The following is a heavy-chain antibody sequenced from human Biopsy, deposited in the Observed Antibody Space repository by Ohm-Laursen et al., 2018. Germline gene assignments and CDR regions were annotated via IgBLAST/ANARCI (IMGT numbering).Heavy chain of an antibody. Sequence: TLSLTCTVSDGSISSDYWSWIRQPPRKGLEWIGYISSRGSTNYNPSLRGRVTITVDTSKNQFSLKLTSVTAADTAVFFCARLYRLDDYWNDDPPDAFDVWGQGTMVTVSS. V-gene: IGHV4-59*01. CDR3: ARLYRLDDYWNDDPPDAFDV. CDR2: ISSRGST. J-gene: IGHJ3*01. D-gene: IGHD3-3*01. CDR1: DGSISSDY.